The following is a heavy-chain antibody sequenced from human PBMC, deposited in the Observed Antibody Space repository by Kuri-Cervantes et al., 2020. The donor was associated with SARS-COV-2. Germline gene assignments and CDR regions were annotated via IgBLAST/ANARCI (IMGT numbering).Heavy chain of an antibody. Sequence: ASVKVSCKASGGTFSSAIISWVRQAPGQGLEWMGILNPSDGSTTYAQKFQGRLTMTRDTSTTTVYMELSSLRSGDTAVYYCARGRSVGGPARPSDYWGQGTLVTVSS. CDR3: ARGRSVGGPARPSDY. J-gene: IGHJ4*02. CDR1: GGTFSSAI. CDR2: LNPSDGST. V-gene: IGHV1-46*01. D-gene: IGHD4-23*01.